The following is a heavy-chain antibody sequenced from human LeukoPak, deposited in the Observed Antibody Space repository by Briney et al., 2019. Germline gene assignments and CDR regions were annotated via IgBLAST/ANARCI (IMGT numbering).Heavy chain of an antibody. CDR3: ARCRSYDSSGYCDAVDI. CDR1: GGSISSDY. V-gene: IGHV4-59*01. D-gene: IGHD3-22*01. J-gene: IGHJ3*02. Sequence: PSETLSLTCTVPGGSISSDYWSWIRQPPGKGLEWIGYISNSGSTNYNPSLKSRVTISLDTSKNQFSLKLSSVTAADTAVYYCARCRSYDSSGYCDAVDIWGQGTMVTVSS. CDR2: ISNSGST.